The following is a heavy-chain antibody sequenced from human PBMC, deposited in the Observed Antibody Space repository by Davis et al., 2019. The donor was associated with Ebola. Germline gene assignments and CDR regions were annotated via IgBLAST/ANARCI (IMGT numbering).Heavy chain of an antibody. J-gene: IGHJ4*02. D-gene: IGHD2-2*01. CDR2: IYYSGST. CDR1: GGSISSGGYS. Sequence: SETLSLTCAVSGGSISSGGYSWGWIRQPPGKGLEWIGSIYYSGSTNYNPSLKSRVTISVDTSKNQFSLKLSSVTAADTAVYYCARHQYCSSTSCYLVLDYWGQGTLVTVSS. V-gene: IGHV4-39*07. CDR3: ARHQYCSSTSCYLVLDY.